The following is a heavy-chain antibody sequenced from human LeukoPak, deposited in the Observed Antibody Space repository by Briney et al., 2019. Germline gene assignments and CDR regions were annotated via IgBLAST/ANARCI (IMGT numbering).Heavy chain of an antibody. J-gene: IGHJ4*02. V-gene: IGHV4-38-2*02. CDR1: NYSISSGHY. CDR2: MYKTGAT. CDR3: GRVVLLGGGDCYIDY. Sequence: LETLSLTCTVSNYSISSGHYWGWIRQPPGKGLEWIGSMYKTGATHNNPSLRSRVAISLDTSKNQFSLKLRSVIAADSAVYYCGRVVLLGGGDCYIDYWGQGTLVTVST. D-gene: IGHD2-21*02.